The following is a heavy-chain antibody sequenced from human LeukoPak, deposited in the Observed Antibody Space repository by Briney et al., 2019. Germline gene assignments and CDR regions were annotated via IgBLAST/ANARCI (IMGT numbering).Heavy chain of an antibody. CDR2: ISSSSSYI. Sequence: PGGSLRLSCAASGFTFSSYAMSWVRQAPGKGLEWVSSISSSSSYIYYADSAKGRFTISRDNAKNSLYLQMNSLRAEDTAVYYCARASGIAAASRVYWGQGTLVTVSS. J-gene: IGHJ4*02. CDR3: ARASGIAAASRVY. V-gene: IGHV3-21*01. CDR1: GFTFSSYA. D-gene: IGHD6-13*01.